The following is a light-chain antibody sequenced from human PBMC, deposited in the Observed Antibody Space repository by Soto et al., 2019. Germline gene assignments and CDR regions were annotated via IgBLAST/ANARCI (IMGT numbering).Light chain of an antibody. J-gene: IGKJ4*01. CDR3: QQRSNWPLT. CDR1: QSVSSY. Sequence: EIVVTHLPPTLCFRPSALATLPFRASQSVSSYLAWYQQKPGQAPRLLIYDASNRATGIPARFSGSGSGTDFTLTISSLEPEDFAVYYCQQRSNWPLTFGGGTKVDI. CDR2: DAS. V-gene: IGKV3-11*01.